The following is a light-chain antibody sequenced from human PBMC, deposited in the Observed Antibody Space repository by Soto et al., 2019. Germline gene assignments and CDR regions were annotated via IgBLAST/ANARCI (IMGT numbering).Light chain of an antibody. CDR1: SSDVGGYDY. CDR3: SSYTGSSTFV. CDR2: DIN. V-gene: IGLV2-14*01. Sequence: QSALTQPASVSGSPGQSITISCTGTSSDVGGYDYVSWYQQLPGKAPKLLIYDINNRPSGVSHRFSGSKSGNTASLTISGLQAEDEADYYCSSYTGSSTFVXGTGTKVTVL. J-gene: IGLJ1*01.